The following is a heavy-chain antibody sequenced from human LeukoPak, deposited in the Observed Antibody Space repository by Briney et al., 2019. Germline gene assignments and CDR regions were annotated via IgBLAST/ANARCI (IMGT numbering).Heavy chain of an antibody. J-gene: IGHJ6*03. V-gene: IGHV4-39*07. CDR1: GGSISSSSYY. CDR3: ARGTRYCSSTSCPNYYYYYYMDV. Sequence: SETLSLTCTVSGGSISSSSYYWGWIRQPPGKGLEWIGSIYYSGSTYYNPSLKSRVTISVDTSKNQFSLKLSSVTAADTAVYYCARGTRYCSSTSCPNYYYYYYMDVWGKGTTVTVSS. D-gene: IGHD2-2*01. CDR2: IYYSGST.